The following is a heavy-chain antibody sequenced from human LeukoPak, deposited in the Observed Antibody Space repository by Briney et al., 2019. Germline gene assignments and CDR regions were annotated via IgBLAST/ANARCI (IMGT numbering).Heavy chain of an antibody. CDR3: ARQGCSGASCYEYYGMDV. Sequence: PSETLSLTCTVSGGSISSYYRSWIRQPPGKGLEWIGYIYYSGSTNYNPSLKSRVTISVDTSKNQFSLKLSSVTAADTAVYYCARQGCSGASCYEYYGMDVWGQGTTVTVSS. CDR1: GGSISSYY. D-gene: IGHD2-15*01. J-gene: IGHJ6*02. CDR2: IYYSGST. V-gene: IGHV4-59*08.